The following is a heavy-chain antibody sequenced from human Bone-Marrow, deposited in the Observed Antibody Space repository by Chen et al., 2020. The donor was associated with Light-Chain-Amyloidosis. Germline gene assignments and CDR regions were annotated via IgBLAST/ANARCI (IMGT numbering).Heavy chain of an antibody. Sequence: VQLVQSGAELRKPGASVKVSCKASGYTFTGYYIHWVRQAPGQGREWVGWVNPNNGGINYAQKFQDRVSMTRHTTVSTVYMELSRLTSDDTAVYFCARDMSPGIAVSGPYGMDVWGQGTTVTVSS. V-gene: IGHV1-2*02. J-gene: IGHJ6*02. CDR2: VNPNNGGI. CDR1: GYTFTGYY. D-gene: IGHD6-19*01. CDR3: ARDMSPGIAVSGPYGMDV.